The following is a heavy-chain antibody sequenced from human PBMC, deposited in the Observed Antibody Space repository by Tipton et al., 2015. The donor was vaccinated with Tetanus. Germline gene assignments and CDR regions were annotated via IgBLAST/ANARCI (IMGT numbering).Heavy chain of an antibody. V-gene: IGHV4-31*03. D-gene: IGHD6-6*01. Sequence: TLSLTCTVSSASIGSAGYFWSWIRQHPERGLQWIGSIDYSGTSYNTPSLQSRVTMSLDTSKKQFSLRLSFVTAADTAVYYCARAQGLGEFDPWGQGTQVIVSS. J-gene: IGHJ5*02. CDR2: IDYSGTS. CDR1: SASIGSAGYF. CDR3: ARAQGLGEFDP.